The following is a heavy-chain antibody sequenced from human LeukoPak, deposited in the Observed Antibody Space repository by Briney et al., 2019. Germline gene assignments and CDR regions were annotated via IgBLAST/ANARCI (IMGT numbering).Heavy chain of an antibody. CDR2: INPNSGGT. Sequence: VASVKVSCKASGYTFTGYYMHWVRQAPGQGLEWMGWINPNSGGTNYAQKFQGRVTMTRDTSISTAYMELSRLRSDDTAVYYCARDRRDMVRGINIVRQYHYYYYMDVWGKGTTVTVSS. D-gene: IGHD3-10*01. V-gene: IGHV1-2*02. CDR3: ARDRRDMVRGINIVRQYHYYYYMDV. CDR1: GYTFTGYY. J-gene: IGHJ6*03.